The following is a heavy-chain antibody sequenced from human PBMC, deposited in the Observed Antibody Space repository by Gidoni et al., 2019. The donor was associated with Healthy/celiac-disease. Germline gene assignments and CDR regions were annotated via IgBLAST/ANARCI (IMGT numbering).Heavy chain of an antibody. D-gene: IGHD3-16*01. CDR2: ISSSSSYI. Sequence: EVQLVESGGGLVKPGGSLRLSCAASGFTFSSYSMNWVRQAPGKGLEWVSSISSSSSYIYYAGSVKGRFTISRDNAKNSLYLQMNSLRAEDTAVYYCARGGKLGYYFDYWGQGTLVTVSS. V-gene: IGHV3-21*01. CDR3: ARGGKLGYYFDY. CDR1: GFTFSSYS. J-gene: IGHJ4*02.